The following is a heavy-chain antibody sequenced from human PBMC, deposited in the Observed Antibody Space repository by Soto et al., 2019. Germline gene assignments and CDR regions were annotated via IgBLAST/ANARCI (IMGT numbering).Heavy chain of an antibody. J-gene: IGHJ5*02. CDR1: GGTFSIYT. CDR2: SA. D-gene: IGHD2-15*01. CDR3: AREWPLDIAWLDT. Sequence: QVQLVQSGAEVTKPGSSVKVSCKASGGTFSIYTISWVRQAPGQGLEGMGGSAHSAQKFQGRLTVTADESTSTVYVELSRLTSEDTAGDCGAREWPLDIAWLDTGGQGTRV. V-gene: IGHV1-69*01.